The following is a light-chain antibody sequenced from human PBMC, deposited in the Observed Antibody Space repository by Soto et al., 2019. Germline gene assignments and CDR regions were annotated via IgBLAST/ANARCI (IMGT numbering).Light chain of an antibody. CDR1: SSNIGAGYD. CDR2: TNN. Sequence: QSVLTQPPSVSGAPGQTVTISCTGSSSNIGAGYDVHWYQQLPGTAPKLLIYTNNNRPSGVPDRFSGSRSGTSASLAITGLQAEDEAHYYCLSYDSSLPGRVFGGGTKLTVL. V-gene: IGLV1-40*01. CDR3: LSYDSSLPGRV. J-gene: IGLJ3*02.